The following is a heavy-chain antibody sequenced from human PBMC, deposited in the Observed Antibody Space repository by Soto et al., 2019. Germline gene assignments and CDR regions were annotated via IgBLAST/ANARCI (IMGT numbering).Heavy chain of an antibody. J-gene: IGHJ6*02. V-gene: IGHV1-69*13. CDR1: GGTFSSYA. CDR2: IIPIFGTA. D-gene: IGHD2-2*01. Sequence: SVNVSCKASGGTFSSYAISWVRQARGQGLAWMGGIIPIFGTANYAQKFQGRVTITADESTSTAYMELSSLRSEDTAVYYCASALLGYCSSTSCLTYYYYYGMDVWGQGTTVTVS. CDR3: ASALLGYCSSTSCLTYYYYYGMDV.